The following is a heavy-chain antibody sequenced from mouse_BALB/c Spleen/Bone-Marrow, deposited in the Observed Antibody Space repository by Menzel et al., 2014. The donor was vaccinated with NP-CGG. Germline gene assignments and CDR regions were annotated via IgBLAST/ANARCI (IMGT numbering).Heavy chain of an antibody. CDR2: IYPSTGYT. Sequence: VQLVESGAELAKPGASVKMSCKASGYTFTSYWMHWVKQRPGQGLEWIGYIYPSTGYTEHNQKFKDKAIMTADKSSSTTYMQLSSLTYEDTAVYYCARDDYAYWGQGTLVTVSA. J-gene: IGHJ3*01. V-gene: IGHV1-7*01. D-gene: IGHD2-4*01. CDR3: ARDDYAY. CDR1: GYTFTSYW.